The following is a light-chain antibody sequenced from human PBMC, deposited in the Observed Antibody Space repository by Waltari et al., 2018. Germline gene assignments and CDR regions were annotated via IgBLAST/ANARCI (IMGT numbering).Light chain of an antibody. J-gene: IGLJ2*01. CDR2: STN. Sequence: QTVVTQEPSFSVSPGGTVTLTCGLSSGPVSHNYYPSWYQQTPGQAPRTLIYSTNTRSSGVPDRFSGSILGNKAALTITGAQADDESDYYCVLYMGSGISQFGGGTKLTVL. CDR3: VLYMGSGISQ. CDR1: SGPVSHNYY. V-gene: IGLV8-61*01.